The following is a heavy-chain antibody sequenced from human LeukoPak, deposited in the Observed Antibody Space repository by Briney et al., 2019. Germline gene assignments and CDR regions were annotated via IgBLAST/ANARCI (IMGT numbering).Heavy chain of an antibody. Sequence: GGSLRLSCAASGFTFNNYPMSWVRQAPGKGLEWVSSISSSSSYIYYADSVKGRFTISRDNAKNSLYLQMNSLRAEDTAVYYCARDSGPFCSGGNCYAFFDFWGQGTLVTVSS. J-gene: IGHJ4*02. CDR3: ARDSGPFCSGGNCYAFFDF. V-gene: IGHV3-21*01. D-gene: IGHD2-15*01. CDR2: ISSSSSYI. CDR1: GFTFNNYP.